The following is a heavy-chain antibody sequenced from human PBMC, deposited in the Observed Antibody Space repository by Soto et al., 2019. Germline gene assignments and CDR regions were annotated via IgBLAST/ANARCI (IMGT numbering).Heavy chain of an antibody. CDR1: GGSFSTYY. J-gene: IGHJ3*02. CDR2: INHSGSN. CDR3: ARGGSNDWQVAFDI. V-gene: IGHV4-34*01. D-gene: IGHD3-9*01. Sequence: QLQQWGAGLLKPSETLSLTCVVSGGSFSTYYYNWIRQSPGKGLEWIGEINHSGSNNYRPSLKSRVTMALDTSKNQFSLKLTSVTAADTAVYYCARGGSNDWQVAFDIWGQGTMVCVSS.